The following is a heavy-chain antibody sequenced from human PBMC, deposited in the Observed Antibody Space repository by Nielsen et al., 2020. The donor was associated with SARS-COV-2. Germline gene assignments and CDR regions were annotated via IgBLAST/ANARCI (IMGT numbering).Heavy chain of an antibody. V-gene: IGHV3-7*01. Sequence: GESLKISCAASGFTFSSYWMSWVRQAPGNGLEWVANIKQDGSEKYYVDSVRGRFTISRDNAKNSLYLQMNSLRAEDTAVYYCARLVYGMDVWGQGTTVTVSS. CDR1: GFTFSSYW. CDR3: ARLVYGMDV. CDR2: IKQDGSEK. J-gene: IGHJ6*02.